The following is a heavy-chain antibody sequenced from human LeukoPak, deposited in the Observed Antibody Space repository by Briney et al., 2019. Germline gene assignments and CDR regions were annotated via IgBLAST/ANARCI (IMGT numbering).Heavy chain of an antibody. CDR1: GGSFSGYY. J-gene: IGHJ4*02. CDR3: ARVGGYSYGIFDY. D-gene: IGHD5-18*01. V-gene: IGHV4-34*01. Sequence: PSETLSLTCAVYGGSFSGYYWSWIRQPPGKGLEWIGEINHSGSTNYNPSLKSRVTISVDTSKNQFSLKLSSVTAADTAVYYCARVGGYSYGIFDYWGQGTLVTVSS. CDR2: INHSGST.